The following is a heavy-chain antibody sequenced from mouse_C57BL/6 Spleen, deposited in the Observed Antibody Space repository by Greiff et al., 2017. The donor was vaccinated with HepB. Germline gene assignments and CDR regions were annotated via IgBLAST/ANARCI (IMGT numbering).Heavy chain of an antibody. V-gene: IGHV1-69*01. J-gene: IGHJ3*01. D-gene: IGHD1-1*01. Sequence: QVQLQQPGAELVMPGASVKLSCKASGYTFTSYWMHWVKQRPGQGLEWIGEIDPSDSYTNYNQKFKGKSTLTVDKSSSTAYMQLSSLTSEDSAVYYCARSYGSSFFAYWGQGTLVTASA. CDR2: IDPSDSYT. CDR1: GYTFTSYW. CDR3: ARSYGSSFFAY.